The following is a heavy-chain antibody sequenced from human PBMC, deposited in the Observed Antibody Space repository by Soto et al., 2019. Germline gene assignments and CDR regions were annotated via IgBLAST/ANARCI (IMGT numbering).Heavy chain of an antibody. Sequence: ASVKVSCKASGYTFTSYDINWVRQATGQGLEWMGWMNPNSGNTGYAQKFQGRVTMTRNTSISTAYMELSSLRSEDTAVYYCARSSHNSRAADYWGQGTLVTVPS. CDR3: ARSSHNSRAADY. V-gene: IGHV1-8*01. J-gene: IGHJ4*02. D-gene: IGHD6-6*01. CDR2: MNPNSGNT. CDR1: GYTFTSYD.